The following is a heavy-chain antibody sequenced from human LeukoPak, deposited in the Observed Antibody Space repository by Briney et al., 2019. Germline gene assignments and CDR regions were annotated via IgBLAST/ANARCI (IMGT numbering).Heavy chain of an antibody. CDR2: INAGNGNT. Sequence: ASVKVSCKASGYTFTSYAMHWVRQAPGQRLEWMGWINAGNGNTKYSQEFQGRVTITRDTSASTAYMELSSLRSEDMAVYYCARDSSAQSWSWRDYYYYLDVWGKGTTVTISS. CDR3: ARDSSAQSWSWRDYYYYLDV. V-gene: IGHV1-3*03. D-gene: IGHD6-13*01. J-gene: IGHJ6*03. CDR1: GYTFTSYA.